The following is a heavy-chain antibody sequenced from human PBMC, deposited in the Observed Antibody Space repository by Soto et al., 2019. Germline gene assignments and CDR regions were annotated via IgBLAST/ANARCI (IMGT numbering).Heavy chain of an antibody. CDR1: GFAFYNYA. V-gene: IGHV3-23*01. CDR3: AKMSDFWSGSPTYHFDY. CDR2: ISGSGSST. J-gene: IGHJ4*02. Sequence: GVSLTLSFVASGFAFYNYAMSWGRQAPGKGLEWVSVISGSGSSTYYADSVKGRFTISRDNSKKTLYVQMNSLRAEDTAVYYCAKMSDFWSGSPTYHFDYWGQGTQVTVSS. D-gene: IGHD3-3*01.